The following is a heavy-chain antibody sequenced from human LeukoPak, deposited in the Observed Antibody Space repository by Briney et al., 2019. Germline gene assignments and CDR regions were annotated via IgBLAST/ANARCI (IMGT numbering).Heavy chain of an antibody. V-gene: IGHV3-30*18. CDR1: GFTFSNYG. CDR2: ISYDGSNK. J-gene: IGHJ5*02. Sequence: EGSLRLSCAASGFTFSNYGMHWVRQAPGKGLEWVAVISYDGSNKYYADSVKGRFTISRDNSKNTLYLQMNSLRAEDTAVYYCAKDPCSGGSCYWFDPWGQGTLVTVSS. CDR3: AKDPCSGGSCYWFDP. D-gene: IGHD2-15*01.